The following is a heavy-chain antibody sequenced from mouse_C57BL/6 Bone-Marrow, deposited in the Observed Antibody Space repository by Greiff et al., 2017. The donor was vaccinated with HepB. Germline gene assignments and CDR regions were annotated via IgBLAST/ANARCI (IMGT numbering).Heavy chain of an antibody. CDR2: ISNGGGST. J-gene: IGHJ4*01. CDR1: GFTFSDYY. D-gene: IGHD2-3*01. CDR3: ARHGDNGYYMDY. V-gene: IGHV5-12*01. Sequence: EVKLMESGGGLVQPGGSLKLSCAASGFTFSDYYMYWVRQTPEKRLEWVAYISNGGGSTYYPDTVKGRFTISRDNAKNTLYLQMSRLKSEDTAMYYCARHGDNGYYMDYWGQETSVTVSS.